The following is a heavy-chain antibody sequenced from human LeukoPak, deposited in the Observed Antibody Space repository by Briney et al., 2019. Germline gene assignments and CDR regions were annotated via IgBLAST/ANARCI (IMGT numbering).Heavy chain of an antibody. J-gene: IGHJ4*02. CDR2: INHGGGT. Sequence: SETLSLTCAVYGGSFSDYNWNWIRKSPGRGLEWIGEINHGGGTNHNPSLKSRVTISIDTSKKQFSLKLTSVTAADTAVYYCARGLPGYWGQGTLVTVSS. CDR1: GGSFSDYN. V-gene: IGHV4-34*01. CDR3: ARGLPGY.